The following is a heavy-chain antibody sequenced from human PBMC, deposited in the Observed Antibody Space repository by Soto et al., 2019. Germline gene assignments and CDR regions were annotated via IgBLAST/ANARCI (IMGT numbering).Heavy chain of an antibody. CDR2: ISSSSSYI. D-gene: IGHD3-10*01. J-gene: IGHJ2*01. V-gene: IGHV3-21*01. CDR1: GFTFSSYS. CDR3: ARDGGSGSGYFDL. Sequence: EVQLVESGGGLVKPGGSLRLSCAASGFTFSSYSMNWVRQAPGKGLEWVSSISSSSSYIYYADSVKGRFTISRDNAKKSLYLQMNSLRAEDTAVYYCARDGGSGSGYFDLWGRGTLVTVSS.